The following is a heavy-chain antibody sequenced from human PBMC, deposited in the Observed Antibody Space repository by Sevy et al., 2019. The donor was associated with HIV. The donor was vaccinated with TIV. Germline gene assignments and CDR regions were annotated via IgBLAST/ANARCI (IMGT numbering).Heavy chain of an antibody. J-gene: IGHJ5*02. D-gene: IGHD6-13*01. CDR3: AREPGIADNWFDP. V-gene: IGHV4-31*03. CDR1: GGSISSGGYY. Sequence: SETLSLTCTVSGGSISSGGYYWSWIRQHPGKGLEWIGYIYYSGSTYYNPSLKSRVTISVDTSKNQFSLKLSSVTAADTALYYCAREPGIADNWFDPWGQGTLVTVSS. CDR2: IYYSGST.